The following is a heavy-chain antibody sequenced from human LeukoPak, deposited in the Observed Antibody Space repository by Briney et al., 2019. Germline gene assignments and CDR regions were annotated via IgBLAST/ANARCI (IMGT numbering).Heavy chain of an antibody. Sequence: SETLSLTCTASGGSISNYYWSWIRQPAGKGLEWIGRTHTSGSTNYNPSLKSRLTMSVDTSKNQFSLKLSSVTAADTAVYYCARGRWNTGMVSPYYFDYWGQGTLVTVSS. D-gene: IGHD5-18*01. J-gene: IGHJ4*02. CDR1: GGSISNYY. V-gene: IGHV4-4*07. CDR2: THTSGST. CDR3: ARGRWNTGMVSPYYFDY.